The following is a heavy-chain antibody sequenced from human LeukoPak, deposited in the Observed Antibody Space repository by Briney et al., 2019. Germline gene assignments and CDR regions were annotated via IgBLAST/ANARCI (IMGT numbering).Heavy chain of an antibody. CDR3: ARRGIAVAGNPFDY. CDR1: GYSFTSYW. CDR2: IYPGDFDS. D-gene: IGHD6-19*01. V-gene: IGHV5-51*01. Sequence: GESLKISCKGPGYSFTSYWIGWVRQMPGQGLEWMGSIYPGDFDSRYSPSFQGQVTISADKSISTAYLQWSSLKASDTAMYYCARRGIAVAGNPFDYWGQGTLVTVSS. J-gene: IGHJ4*02.